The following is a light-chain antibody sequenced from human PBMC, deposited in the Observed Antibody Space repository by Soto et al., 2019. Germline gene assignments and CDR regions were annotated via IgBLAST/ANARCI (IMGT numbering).Light chain of an antibody. V-gene: IGLV2-14*01. Sequence: QSVLTQPASVSGSPGQSITISCTGTSSDVGGYNYVSWYQQHPGKAPKLMIYDVSNRPSGVSNRFSGSKSGNTASLTLSGLQAEDEADYYCSAYTSSSTLVVFCGGTTLTVL. J-gene: IGLJ2*01. CDR2: DVS. CDR3: SAYTSSSTLVV. CDR1: SSDVGGYNY.